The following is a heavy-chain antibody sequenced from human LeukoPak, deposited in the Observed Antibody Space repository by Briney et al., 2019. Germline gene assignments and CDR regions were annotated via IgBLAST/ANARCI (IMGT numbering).Heavy chain of an antibody. D-gene: IGHD3-22*01. CDR1: AYSFTNDW. J-gene: IGHJ5*02. CDR3: ARHSSVLNSFDP. V-gene: IGHV5-10-1*01. Sequence: GASLKISCKGSAYSFTNDWISWVRQMPGKGLEWMGRIDPGDSQTNYSPSFQGHVTISADKSISTAYLQWSSLKASDTAMYYCARHSSVLNSFDPWGQGTLVTVSS. CDR2: IDPGDSQT.